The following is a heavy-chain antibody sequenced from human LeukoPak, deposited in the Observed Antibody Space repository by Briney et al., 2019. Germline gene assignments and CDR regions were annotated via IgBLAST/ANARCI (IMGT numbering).Heavy chain of an antibody. D-gene: IGHD1-26*01. V-gene: IGHV3-15*01. CDR2: IKSKTDGGTT. CDR3: TTDGGSYTG. J-gene: IGHJ4*02. Sequence: GGSLRLSCAASGFTFSNNWMTWVRQAPGKRLEWVGCIKSKTDGGTTDYAAPVKGRFTISRDDSKNTLYLQMNSLKTEDTAVYYCTTDGGSYTGWGQGTPVTVSS. CDR1: GFTFSNNW.